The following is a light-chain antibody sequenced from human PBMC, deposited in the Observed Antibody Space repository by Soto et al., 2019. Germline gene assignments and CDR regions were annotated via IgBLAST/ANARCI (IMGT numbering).Light chain of an antibody. V-gene: IGLV2-8*01. J-gene: IGLJ1*01. CDR2: EVS. CDR1: SRDVGGYNY. Sequence: QSALTQPPSASGFPGQSVTISCTGTSRDVGGYNYVSWYQQHPGKAPKPMIYEVSKRPSGVPDRFSGSKSGNTASLTVSGLQAEEEADYYCTSYAGSDNYVFGTGTEVPVL. CDR3: TSYAGSDNYV.